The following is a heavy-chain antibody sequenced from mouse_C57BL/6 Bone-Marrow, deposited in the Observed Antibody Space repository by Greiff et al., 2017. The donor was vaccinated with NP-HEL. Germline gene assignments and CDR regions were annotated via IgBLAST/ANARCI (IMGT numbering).Heavy chain of an antibody. V-gene: IGHV1-59*01. CDR3: ARSAMGLRRFAY. CDR1: GYTFTSYW. D-gene: IGHD2-4*01. Sequence: QVQLKQPGAELVRPGTSVKLSCKASGYTFTSYWMHWVKQRPGQGLEWIGVIDPSDSYTNYNQKFKGKATLTVDTSSSTAYMQLSSLTSEDSAVYYCARSAMGLRRFAYWGQGTLVTVSA. CDR2: IDPSDSYT. J-gene: IGHJ3*01.